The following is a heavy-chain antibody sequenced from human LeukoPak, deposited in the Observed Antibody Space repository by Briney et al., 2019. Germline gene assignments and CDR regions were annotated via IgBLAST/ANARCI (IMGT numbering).Heavy chain of an antibody. Sequence: PSGTLSLTCAVSGGSISSSNWWGWVRPPPGKGLEWIGEIYHSGSTNYNPSLKSRVTISVDKSKNQFSLKLSSVTAADTAVYYCASVDVVVPADEESNYYYYGMDVWGKGTTVAVSS. V-gene: IGHV4-4*02. CDR3: ASVDVVVPADEESNYYYYGMDV. J-gene: IGHJ6*04. CDR2: IYHSGST. D-gene: IGHD2-2*01. CDR1: GGSISSSNW.